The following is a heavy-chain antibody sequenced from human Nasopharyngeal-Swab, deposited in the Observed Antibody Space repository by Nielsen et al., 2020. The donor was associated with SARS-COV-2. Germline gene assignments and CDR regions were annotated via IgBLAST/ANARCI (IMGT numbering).Heavy chain of an antibody. CDR3: TRGLTGHIVQWNPSPY. Sequence: GGSLRLSCAASGFSITTYGMTWVRQAPGKGLEWVSSISELGSGIYYADSVWGRFTISRDTSKNTVYLQMNTLRADDTALYFCTRGLTGHIVQWNPSPYWGQGTLVTASS. V-gene: IGHV3-23*01. D-gene: IGHD1-14*01. CDR2: ISELGSGI. J-gene: IGHJ4*02. CDR1: GFSITTYG.